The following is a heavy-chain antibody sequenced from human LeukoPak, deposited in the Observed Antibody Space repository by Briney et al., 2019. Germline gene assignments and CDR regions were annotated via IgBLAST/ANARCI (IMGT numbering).Heavy chain of an antibody. V-gene: IGHV5-51*01. CDR2: IYPGVSDI. CDR3: ARHPRWGYSSHYYFDY. CDR1: GYSFTSYW. Sequence: GESLKISCKGSGYSFTSYWIGWVRQMPGKGLEWMGIIYPGVSDIRYSPSFQGQVTISADKSISTAYLQWSSLKASDTAMYYCARHPRWGYSSHYYFDYWGQGTLVTVSS. J-gene: IGHJ4*02. D-gene: IGHD6-13*01.